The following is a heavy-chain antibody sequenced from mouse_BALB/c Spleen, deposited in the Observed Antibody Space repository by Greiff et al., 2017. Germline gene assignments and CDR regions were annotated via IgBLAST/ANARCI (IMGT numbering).Heavy chain of an antibody. CDR2: IDPANGNT. CDR1: GFNIKDTY. J-gene: IGHJ2*01. Sequence: EVQLQQSGAELVKPGASVTLSCTASGFNIKDTYMHWVKQRPEQGLEWIGRIDPANGNTKYDPKFPGKATITADTSSNTAFLQLSSLTSEDTAVYYCARTTVVATDYWGQGTTRTVSS. D-gene: IGHD1-1*01. V-gene: IGHV14-3*02. CDR3: ARTTVVATDY.